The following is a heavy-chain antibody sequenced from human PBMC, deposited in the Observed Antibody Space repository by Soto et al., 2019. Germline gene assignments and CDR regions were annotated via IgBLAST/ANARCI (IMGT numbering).Heavy chain of an antibody. J-gene: IGHJ5*02. CDR3: ARGVIRGIAAAGPRGWFDP. CDR1: GGSISSGCYS. CDR2: IYHSGNT. Sequence: SETLSLTCSVSGGSISSGCYSWSWIRQPPGKGLEWIGYIYHSGNTYYNPSLKSRGTISEDRSKNQFSLKLSSMTAADTAVYYCARGVIRGIAAAGPRGWFDPWGQGTLVTVSS. V-gene: IGHV4-30-2*01. D-gene: IGHD6-13*01.